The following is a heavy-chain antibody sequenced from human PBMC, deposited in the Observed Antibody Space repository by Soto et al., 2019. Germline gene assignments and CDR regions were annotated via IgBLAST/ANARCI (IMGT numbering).Heavy chain of an antibody. D-gene: IGHD6-19*01. V-gene: IGHV1-46*01. CDR2: INHGGGSA. J-gene: IGHJ6*02. CDR1: GSAITRYY. Sequence: QVDLVQSGAEVKKPGASVTISCKASGSAITRYYIHWVRQAPGRGLEWMGIINHGGGSASYAQKFQDRVTIDKDTSTGTVYMDLRSLRTEDTAVYYCARDTSGWSLNGLDVWGQGTTVNVSS. CDR3: ARDTSGWSLNGLDV.